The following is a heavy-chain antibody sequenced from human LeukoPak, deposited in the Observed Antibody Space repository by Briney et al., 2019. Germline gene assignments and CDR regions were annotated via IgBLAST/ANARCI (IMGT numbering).Heavy chain of an antibody. J-gene: IGHJ4*02. CDR1: GGSISSYY. CDR3: AGRYYYDSSGYPSFDY. D-gene: IGHD3-22*01. V-gene: IGHV4-59*01. CDR2: IYYSGST. Sequence: SETLSLTCTVAGGSISSYYWSWIRQPPGKGLEWIGYIYYSGSTNYNPSLKSRVTISVDTSKNQFSLKLSSVTAADTAVYYCAGRYYYDSSGYPSFDYWGQGTLVTVSS.